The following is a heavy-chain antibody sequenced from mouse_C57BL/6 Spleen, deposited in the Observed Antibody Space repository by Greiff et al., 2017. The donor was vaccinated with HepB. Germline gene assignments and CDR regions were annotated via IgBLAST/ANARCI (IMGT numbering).Heavy chain of an antibody. CDR3: DYYGSSYAWYFDV. CDR1: GYTFTSYG. Sequence: VQLQQSGAELARPGASVKLSCKASGYTFTSYGISWVKQRTGQGLEWIGEIYPRSGNTYYNEKFKGKATLTADKSSSTAYMELRSLTSEDSAVYFCDYYGSSYAWYFDVWGTGTTVTVSS. J-gene: IGHJ1*03. CDR2: IYPRSGNT. V-gene: IGHV1-81*01. D-gene: IGHD1-1*01.